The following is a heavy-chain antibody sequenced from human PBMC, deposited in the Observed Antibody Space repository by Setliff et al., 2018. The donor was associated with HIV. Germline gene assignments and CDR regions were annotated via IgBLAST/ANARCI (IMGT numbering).Heavy chain of an antibody. J-gene: IGHJ1*01. V-gene: IGHV3-23*01. CDR2: ISGNGDGT. D-gene: IGHD4-17*01. CDR3: AKPNSGDYAKHFQH. CDR1: GFIFNKHA. Sequence: GESLRLSCAASGFIFNKHAMNWVRQAPGRGLEWVSSISGNGDGTYYADSVKGRFTISRDNSKNTLSLQMNSLRAEDTAVYYCAKPNSGDYAKHFQHWGQGTLVTVSS.